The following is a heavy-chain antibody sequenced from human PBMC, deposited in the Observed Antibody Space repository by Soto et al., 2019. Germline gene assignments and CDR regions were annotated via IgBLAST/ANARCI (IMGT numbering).Heavy chain of an antibody. V-gene: IGHV4-34*01. Sequence: LETLCLTFAVFWGSFRGYYWSWIRQPPGKGLEWIGEINHSGSTNYNPSLKSRVTISVDTSKNQFSLKLSSVTAADTAVYYCARGLPYYDFWSGYYRNWFDPWGQGTLVTVSS. D-gene: IGHD3-3*01. CDR3: ARGLPYYDFWSGYYRNWFDP. J-gene: IGHJ5*02. CDR1: WGSFRGYY. CDR2: INHSGST.